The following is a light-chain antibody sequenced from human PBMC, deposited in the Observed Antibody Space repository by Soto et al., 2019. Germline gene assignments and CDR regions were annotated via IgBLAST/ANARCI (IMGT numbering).Light chain of an antibody. Sequence: DIQMTQSPSSLSASVAVRVTITCRASQNIVGYLSWYRQTPGKAPKLLIYAASSLRSGVPSRFSGSGSGTEFNFTISSLPPEDFATYYCQQSYTTPFTFGPGTHVDI. CDR1: QNIVGY. CDR3: QQSYTTPFT. V-gene: IGKV1-39*01. CDR2: AAS. J-gene: IGKJ3*01.